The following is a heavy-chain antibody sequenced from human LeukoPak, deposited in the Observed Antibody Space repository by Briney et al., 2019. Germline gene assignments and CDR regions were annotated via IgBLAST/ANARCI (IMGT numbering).Heavy chain of an antibody. J-gene: IGHJ6*03. CDR2: IYYSGST. CDR3: AREVGYCSSTSCSPIYYYYYMDV. V-gene: IGHV4-39*07. CDR1: GGSISSSSYY. D-gene: IGHD2-2*01. Sequence: PSETLSLTCTVSGGSISSSSYYWGWIRQPPGKGLERIGSIYYSGSTYYNPSLKSRVTISVDTSKNQFSLKLSSVTAADTAVYYCAREVGYCSSTSCSPIYYYYYMDVWGKGTTVTVSS.